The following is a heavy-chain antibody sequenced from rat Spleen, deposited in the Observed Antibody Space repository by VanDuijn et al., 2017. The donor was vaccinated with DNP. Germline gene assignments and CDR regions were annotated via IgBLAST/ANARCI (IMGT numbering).Heavy chain of an antibody. CDR2: VNSAGTT. J-gene: IGHJ4*01. Sequence: EVQLQESGPGLVKTSQSLSLTCSVTGYSITSSYRWNWIRKFPGIKLEWMGSVNSAGTTNYNPSLKSRISITRDTSKNQLFLQVNSVTTEDTATYYCARWPGYNPPYAMDAWGQGTSVTVSS. V-gene: IGHV3-3*01. CDR1: GYSITSSYR. CDR3: ARWPGYNPPYAMDA. D-gene: IGHD1-4*01.